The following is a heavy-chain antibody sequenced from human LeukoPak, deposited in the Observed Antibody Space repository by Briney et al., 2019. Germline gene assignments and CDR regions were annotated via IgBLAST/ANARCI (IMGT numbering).Heavy chain of an antibody. CDR1: GASISSHY. D-gene: IGHD3-3*01. Sequence: SETLSLTCSVSGASISSHYWSWIRQPPGKGLEWIGYIYYSVRTNYNPSLKSRVTISVDMPNNQFSLKMSSVTAADTAVYYCAKDRHEERSGIADVAFDIWGQGTMITVSS. CDR2: IYYSVRT. J-gene: IGHJ3*02. CDR3: AKDRHEERSGIADVAFDI. V-gene: IGHV4-59*11.